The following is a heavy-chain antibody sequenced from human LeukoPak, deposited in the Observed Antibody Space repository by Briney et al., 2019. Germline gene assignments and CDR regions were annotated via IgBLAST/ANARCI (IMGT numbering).Heavy chain of an antibody. CDR2: ISSNGDST. Sequence: PGRCLRLSCAASGFTFNTYAMTWVRQAPGKGLEWVSGISSNGDSTYYADSVKGRLTISRDNSKNTLYLQMNSLRADDTAVYYCAKGHYPVAYCAGDCYYSSWGQGSLVTVSS. CDR1: GFTFNTYA. J-gene: IGHJ5*02. V-gene: IGHV3-23*01. D-gene: IGHD2-21*02. CDR3: AKGHYPVAYCAGDCYYSS.